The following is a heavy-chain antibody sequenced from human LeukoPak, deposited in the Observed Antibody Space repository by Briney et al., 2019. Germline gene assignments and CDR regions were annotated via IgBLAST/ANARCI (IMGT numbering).Heavy chain of an antibody. V-gene: IGHV3-33*01. CDR3: ARDRSPGYLDL. CDR1: GFTFSSYG. J-gene: IGHJ2*01. Sequence: GGSLRLSCAASGFTFSSYGMHWVRQAPGKGLEWVAYDGSNKYYADSVKGRFTISRDNSKNTLYLQMNSLRVEDTAVYYCARDRSPGYLDLWGRGTLVTVSS. CDR2: YDGSNK.